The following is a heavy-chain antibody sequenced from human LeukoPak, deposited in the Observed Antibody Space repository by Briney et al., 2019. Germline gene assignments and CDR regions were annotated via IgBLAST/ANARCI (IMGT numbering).Heavy chain of an antibody. V-gene: IGHV4-59*12. CDR1: GGSISSYY. J-gene: IGHJ4*02. Sequence: SETLSLTCTVSGGSISSYYWSWIRQPPGKGLEWIGYIYYSGSTNYNPSLKSRVTISVDTSKNQFSLKLSSVTAADTAVYYCARGTYYYGSGSYYKDYWGQGTLVTVSS. CDR2: IYYSGST. CDR3: ARGTYYYGSGSYYKDY. D-gene: IGHD3-10*01.